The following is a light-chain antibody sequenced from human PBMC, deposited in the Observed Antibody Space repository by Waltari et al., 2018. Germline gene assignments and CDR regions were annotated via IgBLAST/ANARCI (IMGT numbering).Light chain of an antibody. CDR3: QQSYSTPG. CDR2: AAS. J-gene: IGKJ3*01. CDR1: QSISSY. V-gene: IGKV1-39*01. Sequence: DIQMTQSPSSLSASVGDRVTITCRASQSISSYLNWYQQKPGKAPKLLIYAASSLESGVQSSFSGSGSGTDFTLTISSLQPEDFATYYCQQSYSTPGFGPGTKVDIK.